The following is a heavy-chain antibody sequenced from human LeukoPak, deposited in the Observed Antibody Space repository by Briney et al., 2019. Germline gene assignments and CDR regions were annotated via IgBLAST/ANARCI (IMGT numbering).Heavy chain of an antibody. V-gene: IGHV6-1*01. J-gene: IGHJ4*02. CDR1: GDSVSSNSAA. Sequence: PSQTLSLTCAISGDSVSSNSAAWNWIRQSTSRGLEWLGRTYYRSKWYNDYAVSVKSRITINPDTSKNQFSLQLNSVTPEDTAVYYCARETAVADDSYFDYWGQGTLVTVSS. CDR2: TYYRSKWYN. D-gene: IGHD6-19*01. CDR3: ARETAVADDSYFDY.